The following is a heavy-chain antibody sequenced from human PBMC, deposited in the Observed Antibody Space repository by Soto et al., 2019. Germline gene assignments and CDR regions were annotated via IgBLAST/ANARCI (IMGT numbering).Heavy chain of an antibody. Sequence: GGSLRLSCAASGFTFTDYYMSWIRQAPGRGLEWLSYISSRSSYTNYADSVKGRFTISRDNAKNSLYLEMNSLRVEDTAVYYCARDQRGYNYGFRFDQWGQGISVTVSS. V-gene: IGHV3-11*05. CDR2: ISSRSSYT. CDR3: ARDQRGYNYGFRFDQ. CDR1: GFTFTDYY. J-gene: IGHJ4*02. D-gene: IGHD5-18*01.